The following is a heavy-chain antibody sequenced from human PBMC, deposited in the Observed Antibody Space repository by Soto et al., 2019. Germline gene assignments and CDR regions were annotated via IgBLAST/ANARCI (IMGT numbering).Heavy chain of an antibody. CDR1: TFTSYA. CDR2: INAGNGNT. Sequence: TFTSYAMNSVRQAPGQRLEWMGWINAGNGNTKYSQKFQGRVTITRDTSASTAYMELSSLRSEDTAVYYCASSPNYYGSGSLDYWGQRTLVTVSS. CDR3: ASSPNYYGSGSLDY. D-gene: IGHD3-10*01. J-gene: IGHJ4*02. V-gene: IGHV1-3*01.